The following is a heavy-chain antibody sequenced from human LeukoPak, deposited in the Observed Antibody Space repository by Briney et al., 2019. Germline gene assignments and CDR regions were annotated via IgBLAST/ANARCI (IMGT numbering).Heavy chain of an antibody. Sequence: PGRSLRLSCAASGFTFDDYAMHWVRQAPGKGLEWVSGIIWNSGSIGYADSVKGRFTISRDNAKNSLYLQMNSLRAEDTAVYYCARDPGVAAYYGMDVWGQGTTVTVSS. CDR1: GFTFDDYA. CDR3: ARDPGVAAYYGMDV. D-gene: IGHD6-19*01. J-gene: IGHJ6*02. V-gene: IGHV3-9*01. CDR2: IIWNSGSI.